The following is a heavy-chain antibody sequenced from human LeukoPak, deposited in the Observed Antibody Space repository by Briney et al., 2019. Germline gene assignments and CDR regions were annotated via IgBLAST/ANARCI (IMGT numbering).Heavy chain of an antibody. V-gene: IGHV4-59*12. CDR2: IYYSGST. D-gene: IGHD6-13*01. CDR3: ARDPGSSWYRFDY. CDR1: GGSISSYY. J-gene: IGHJ4*02. Sequence: SETLSLTCTVSGGSISSYYWSWIWQPPGKGREWIGYIYYSGSTNYNPSRNSRVTISVDTSKDQFSLKLSSVTAADTSVYYCARDPGSSWYRFDYGGQGTLVTVSS.